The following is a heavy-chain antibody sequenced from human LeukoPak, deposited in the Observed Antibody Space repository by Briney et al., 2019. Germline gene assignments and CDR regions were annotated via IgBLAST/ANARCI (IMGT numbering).Heavy chain of an antibody. Sequence: ASVKVSCKASGYTFTSYGISWVRQAPGQGLEWMGWMNPNSGNTGYAQKFQGRVTMTRNTSISTAYMELSSLRSEDTAVYYCARRGGCSSTSCYALYYYYMDVWGKGTTVTISS. D-gene: IGHD2-2*01. CDR2: MNPNSGNT. CDR1: GYTFTSYG. J-gene: IGHJ6*03. CDR3: ARRGGCSSTSCYALYYYYMDV. V-gene: IGHV1-8*02.